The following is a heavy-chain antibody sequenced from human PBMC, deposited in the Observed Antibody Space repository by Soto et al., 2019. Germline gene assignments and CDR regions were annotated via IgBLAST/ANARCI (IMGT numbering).Heavy chain of an antibody. D-gene: IGHD2-2*03. J-gene: IGHJ4*02. CDR3: ARLGYCSSLSCGTFNY. CDR2: ISGSGGST. CDR1: GFIFSSYA. Sequence: PGGSLRLSCAASGFIFSSYAMTWVRQAPGKGLEWVSTISGSGGSTYYADSVKGRFTISRDNSKNTLYLQINSLRAEDTAVFYCARLGYCSSLSCGTFNYWGQGTLVTVSS. V-gene: IGHV3-23*01.